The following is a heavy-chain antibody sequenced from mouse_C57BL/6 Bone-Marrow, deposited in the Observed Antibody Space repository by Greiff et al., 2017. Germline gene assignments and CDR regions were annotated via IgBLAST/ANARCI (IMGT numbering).Heavy chain of an antibody. CDR2: IDPSDSYT. Sequence: QVQLQQPGAELVKPGASVKLSCKASGYTFTSYWMQWVKQRPGQGLEWIGEIDPSDSYTNYNQKFKGKATLTVDTSSSTAYMQLSSLTSEDSAVYYCARGYGSSRDYFDYWGQGTTLTVSS. J-gene: IGHJ2*01. V-gene: IGHV1-50*01. CDR1: GYTFTSYW. CDR3: ARGYGSSRDYFDY. D-gene: IGHD1-1*01.